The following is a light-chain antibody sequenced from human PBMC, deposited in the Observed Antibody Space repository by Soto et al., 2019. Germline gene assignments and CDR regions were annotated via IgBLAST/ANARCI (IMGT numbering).Light chain of an antibody. Sequence: QSALTQPPSASVSPGQSVTISCTGTSSDVGNYNSVSWYQQHPGKAPKLMIFDVSRRPSGVPHRFSGSKSGNTASLTVSGLQPEDEADYYCCSYSNSNDLVFGGGTKVTVL. CDR2: DVS. CDR3: CSYSNSNDLV. V-gene: IGLV2-8*01. J-gene: IGLJ3*02. CDR1: SSDVGNYNS.